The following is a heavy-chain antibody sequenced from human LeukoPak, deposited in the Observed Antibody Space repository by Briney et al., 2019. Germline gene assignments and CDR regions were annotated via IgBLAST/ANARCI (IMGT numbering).Heavy chain of an antibody. CDR1: GFTFSSYA. CDR3: AKDRIVVVPAARYYYYYMDV. Sequence: GGSLRLSCAASGFTFSSYAMSWVRQAPGKGLEWVSAISGSGGSTYYADSVKGRFTISRDNSKDTLYLQMNSLRAEDTAVYYCAKDRIVVVPAARYYYYYMDVWGKGTTVTVSS. CDR2: ISGSGGST. D-gene: IGHD2-2*01. V-gene: IGHV3-23*01. J-gene: IGHJ6*03.